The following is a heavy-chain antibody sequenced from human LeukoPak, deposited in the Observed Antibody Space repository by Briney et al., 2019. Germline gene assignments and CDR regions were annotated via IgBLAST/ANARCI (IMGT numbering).Heavy chain of an antibody. J-gene: IGHJ4*02. CDR2: INYSRDT. V-gene: IGHV4-39*07. CDR3: VRLQGVTGNFDS. Sequence: SETLSLTCTVSGSSISSSAYYWGWIRQSPGNGLECIETINYSRDTYYNPSLKSRVTISVDTSINQLSLKLKTVTAADTAAYYGVRLQGVTGNFDSWGQGALVSVAS. CDR1: GSSISSSAYY. D-gene: IGHD1-20*01.